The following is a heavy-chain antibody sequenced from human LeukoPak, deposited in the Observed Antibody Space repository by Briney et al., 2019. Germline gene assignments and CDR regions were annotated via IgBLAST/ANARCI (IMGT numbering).Heavy chain of an antibody. D-gene: IGHD2-15*01. V-gene: IGHV3-74*03. CDR1: GFTFSSYC. CDR2: ISSDGSYT. CDR3: ARGGSSYPDY. J-gene: IGHJ4*02. Sequence: PGGSLRLSCAASGFTFSSYCMHWVRQAPGKGLEWVSPISSDGSYTTYADFVKGRFTISRDNAKNTLFLQMNSLRAEDTAVYYCARGGSSYPDYWGQGRPVTVSS.